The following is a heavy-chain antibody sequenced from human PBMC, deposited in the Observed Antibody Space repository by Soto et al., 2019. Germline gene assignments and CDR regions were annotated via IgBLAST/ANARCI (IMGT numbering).Heavy chain of an antibody. CDR1: RDTFSKYA. CDR2: IIPIFDSR. CDR3: ARGETYFGV. D-gene: IGHD3-9*01. V-gene: IGHV1-69*13. J-gene: IGHJ6*02. Sequence: ASVKVSCKASRDTFSKYAFNWVRQAPGQGLEWMGWIIPIFDSRNYAEKFQGRVTITADESTSTAYMELRSLRFEDTAVYYCARGETYFGVWGQGTTVTVAS.